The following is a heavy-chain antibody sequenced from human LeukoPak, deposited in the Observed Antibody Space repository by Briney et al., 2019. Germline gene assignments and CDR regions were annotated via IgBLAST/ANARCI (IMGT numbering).Heavy chain of an antibody. Sequence: GGSLRLSCAASGFIFRNYWMSWVRQGPGEGPEWVANINQGGSEKYCVDSVKGRFTISRDNAKNSLDLQMNSLRVEDTAIYYCARLAVPPGNRGWYYEQWGQGTLVTVSS. V-gene: IGHV3-7*03. CDR1: GFIFRNYW. J-gene: IGHJ4*02. CDR2: INQGGSEK. D-gene: IGHD2-2*01. CDR3: ARLAVPPGNRGWYYEQ.